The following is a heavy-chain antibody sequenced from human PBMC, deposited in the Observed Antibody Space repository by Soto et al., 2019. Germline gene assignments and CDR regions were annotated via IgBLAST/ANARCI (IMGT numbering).Heavy chain of an antibody. CDR1: GDSVSSNSAA. J-gene: IGHJ6*02. Sequence: SETLSLTCAISGDSVSSNSAAWNWIRQSPSRGLEWLGRTYYRSKWYNDYAVSVKSRITINPDTSKNQFSLQLNSVTPEDTAVYYCARGQYSSGWDYYYYGMDVWGRGTTVTV. V-gene: IGHV6-1*01. D-gene: IGHD6-19*01. CDR2: TYYRSKWYN. CDR3: ARGQYSSGWDYYYYGMDV.